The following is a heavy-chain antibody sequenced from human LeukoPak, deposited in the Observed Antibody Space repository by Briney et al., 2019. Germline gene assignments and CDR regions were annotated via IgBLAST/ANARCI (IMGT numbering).Heavy chain of an antibody. CDR2: INPNSGGT. Sequence: ASVKVSCKASGYTFTAYYMHWVRQAPGQGLEWMGWINPNSGGTSFAQKFRGRVTMTRDTSISTAYMELSSLRSDDTAVYHCARYQLLSKSFDYWGQGTLVTVSS. J-gene: IGHJ4*02. CDR1: GYTFTAYY. CDR3: ARYQLLSKSFDY. V-gene: IGHV1-2*02. D-gene: IGHD2-2*01.